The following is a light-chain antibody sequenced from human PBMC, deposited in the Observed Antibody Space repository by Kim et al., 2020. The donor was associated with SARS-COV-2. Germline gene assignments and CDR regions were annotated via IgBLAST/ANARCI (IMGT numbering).Light chain of an antibody. CDR2: YDS. J-gene: IGLJ2*01. CDR1: NIGSKS. CDR3: QVWDRSSDHVL. Sequence: SSELTQPPSVSVAPGKTARITCGGNNIGSKSVHWYQQKPGQAPVLVIYYDSDRPSGIPERFSGSNSGNTATLTISRVEAGDEADYYCQVWDRSSDHVLFG. V-gene: IGLV3-21*04.